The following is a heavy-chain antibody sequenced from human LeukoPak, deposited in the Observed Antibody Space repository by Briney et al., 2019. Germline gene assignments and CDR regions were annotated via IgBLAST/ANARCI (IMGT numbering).Heavy chain of an antibody. J-gene: IGHJ4*02. CDR1: GFTFSSYA. V-gene: IGHV3-23*01. CDR3: AKDLGAKYRTVRGDFDY. CDR2: ISGSGGST. D-gene: IGHD4/OR15-4a*01. Sequence: GGSLRLSCAASGFTFSSYAMSWVRQAPGKGLEWISDISGSGGSTYYADSVKGRFTISRDNSKNTLYLQMNSRRAEETAVYYCAKDLGAKYRTVRGDFDYWGQGTLVTVSS.